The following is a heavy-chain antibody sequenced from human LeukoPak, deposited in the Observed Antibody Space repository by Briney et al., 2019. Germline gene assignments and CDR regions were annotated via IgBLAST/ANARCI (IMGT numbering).Heavy chain of an antibody. V-gene: IGHV3-21*01. CDR2: ISSSSSYI. D-gene: IGHD5-18*01. CDR3: ARGNGIQLWLNWFDP. CDR1: GFTFSSYS. Sequence: PGGSLRLSCAASGFTFSSYSMNWVRQAPGKGLEWVSSISSSSSYIYYADSVKGRFTISRDNAKNSLYLQMNSLRAEDTAVYYCARGNGIQLWLNWFDPWGQGTLVTVSS. J-gene: IGHJ5*02.